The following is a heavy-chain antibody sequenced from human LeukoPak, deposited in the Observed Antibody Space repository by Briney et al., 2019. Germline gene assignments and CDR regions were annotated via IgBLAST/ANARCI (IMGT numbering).Heavy chain of an antibody. Sequence: ASVKVSCKASGYTFTSYDINWVRQATGQGLEWMGWMNPNSGNTDYAQKFQGRVTMTRNTSISTAYMELSSLRSEDMAVYYCARGAAMKDWFDPWGQGTLVTVSS. D-gene: IGHD2-2*01. V-gene: IGHV1-8*01. CDR1: GYTFTSYD. CDR2: MNPNSGNT. J-gene: IGHJ5*02. CDR3: ARGAAMKDWFDP.